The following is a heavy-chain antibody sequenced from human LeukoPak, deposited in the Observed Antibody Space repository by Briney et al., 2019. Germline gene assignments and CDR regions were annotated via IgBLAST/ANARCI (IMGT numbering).Heavy chain of an antibody. V-gene: IGHV4-34*01. J-gene: IGHJ4*02. Sequence: SETLSLTCAVYGGSFSGYYWSWIRQPPGKGLEWIGEINHSGSTNYNPSLKSRVTISVDTSKNQFSLKLSSVTAADTAVYYCAREGLVATIVYWGQGTLVTVSS. D-gene: IGHD5-12*01. CDR3: AREGLVATIVY. CDR2: INHSGST. CDR1: GGSFSGYY.